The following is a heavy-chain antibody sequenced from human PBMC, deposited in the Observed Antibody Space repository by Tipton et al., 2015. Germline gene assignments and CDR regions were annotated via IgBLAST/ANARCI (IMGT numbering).Heavy chain of an antibody. Sequence: GLVKPSETLSLTCSVSSDSISKYYWSWIRQPPGKGLEWIGSLYFSGSTYYNPSLKSRVTISIDRFKNQFSLKLSSVTAADTAVYYCASPSLPHDRGDYYFQSWGQGSLVTVSS. CDR2: LYFSGST. J-gene: IGHJ4*02. CDR1: SDSISKYY. CDR3: ASPSLPHDRGDYYFQS. D-gene: IGHD2-21*02. V-gene: IGHV4-59*05.